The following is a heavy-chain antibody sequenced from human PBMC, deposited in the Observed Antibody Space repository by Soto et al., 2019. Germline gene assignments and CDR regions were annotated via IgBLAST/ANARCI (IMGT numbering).Heavy chain of an antibody. CDR3: ARSYYYDSSGDHDAFDI. CDR1: GGSISSGGYY. D-gene: IGHD3-22*01. J-gene: IGHJ3*02. V-gene: IGHV4-31*03. Sequence: QVQLQESGPGLVKPSQTLSLTCTVSGGSISSGGYYWSWIRQHPGKGLEWIGYIYYSGSTYYNPSLKGRVTISVDTSKNQFSLKLSSVTAADTAVYYCARSYYYDSSGDHDAFDIWGQGTMVTVSS. CDR2: IYYSGST.